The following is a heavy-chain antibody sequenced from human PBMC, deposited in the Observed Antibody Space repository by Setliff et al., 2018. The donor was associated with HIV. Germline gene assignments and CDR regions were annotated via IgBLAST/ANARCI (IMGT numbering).Heavy chain of an antibody. CDR2: INPSGGST. J-gene: IGHJ4*02. CDR3: AREPPRRRGTVAEDY. V-gene: IGHV1-46*01. D-gene: IGHD1-26*01. Sequence: VASVKVSCKVSGYTLTKLSMHWVRQAPGKGLEWMGIINPSGGSTSYAQKFQGRVTMTRDTSTSTVYMELNSLKSEDTAIYYCAREPPRRRGTVAEDYWGQGTLVTVSS. CDR1: GYTLTKLS.